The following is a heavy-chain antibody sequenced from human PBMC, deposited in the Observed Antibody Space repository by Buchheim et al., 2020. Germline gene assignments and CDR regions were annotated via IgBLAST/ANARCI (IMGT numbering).Heavy chain of an antibody. CDR3: ALIYCSSTSCPPDGMDV. CDR1: VFTFSSYE. Sequence: EVQLVESGGGLVQPGGCLRLSCAASVFTFSSYEMNWVRQAPGKGLEWVSYISSSGSTIYYADSVKGRFTISSENAKNSLYLQMNSLRAEDTAVYYCALIYCSSTSCPPDGMDVWGQETT. J-gene: IGHJ6*02. V-gene: IGHV3-48*03. CDR2: ISSSGSTI. D-gene: IGHD2-2*01.